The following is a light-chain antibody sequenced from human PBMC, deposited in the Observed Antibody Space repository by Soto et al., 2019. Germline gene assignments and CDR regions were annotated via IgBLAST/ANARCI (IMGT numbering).Light chain of an antibody. CDR2: GAS. J-gene: IGKJ3*01. Sequence: EIVLTQSPGILSLSPVERVTPSCMASESVGSRYLAWYQQKPGQAPRLLIYGASTRATGIPARFSGSGSGTEFTLTISSLQSEDFAVYYCQQRSNWPRITFGPGTKVDNK. CDR1: ESVGSRY. CDR3: QQRSNWPRIT. V-gene: IGKV3-15*01.